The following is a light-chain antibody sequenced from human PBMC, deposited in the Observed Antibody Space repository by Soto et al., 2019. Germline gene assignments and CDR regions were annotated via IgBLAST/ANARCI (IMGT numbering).Light chain of an antibody. CDR2: DVS. CDR3: CSFAGSSTLV. CDR1: GTDVGSYNY. Sequence: QSALTQPASGSESPGQWITISCTGTGTDVGSYNYASCYQQHPGTAPKLMIYDVSKRPSRVSNRFSGSISGNTASLTISGLPAEDEADYYCCSFAGSSTLVFGGGTKLTVL. J-gene: IGLJ2*01. V-gene: IGLV2-23*02.